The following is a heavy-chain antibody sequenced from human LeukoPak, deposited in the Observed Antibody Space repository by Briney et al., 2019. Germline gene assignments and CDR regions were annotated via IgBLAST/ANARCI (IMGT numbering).Heavy chain of an antibody. CDR1: GGSFSGYY. V-gene: IGHV4-34*01. J-gene: IGHJ6*03. CDR2: INHSGST. CDR3: ARGNVVPAAILYYYYYMDV. Sequence: SETLSLTCAVYGGSFSGYYWSWIRQPPGKGLEWIGEINHSGSTNYNPSLKSRVTISVDTSKNQFSLKLSSVTAADTAVYYCARGNVVPAAILYYYYYMDVWAKGTTVTVSS. D-gene: IGHD2-2*02.